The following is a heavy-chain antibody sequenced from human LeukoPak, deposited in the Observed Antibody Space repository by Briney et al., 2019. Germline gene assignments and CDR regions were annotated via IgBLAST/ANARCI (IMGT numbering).Heavy chain of an antibody. CDR3: ATYTHWVAGDV. V-gene: IGHV3-7*01. J-gene: IGHJ4*02. CDR1: GFTFSDSW. Sequence: GGSLRLSCAASGFTFSDSWMSWVRQAPGKGLEWVANMNQDGSAKGYVDSVKGRFTISRDNARNSLYLQMSSLRPEDTAVYYCATYTHWVAGDVWGQGALVTVSS. D-gene: IGHD3-16*01. CDR2: MNQDGSAK.